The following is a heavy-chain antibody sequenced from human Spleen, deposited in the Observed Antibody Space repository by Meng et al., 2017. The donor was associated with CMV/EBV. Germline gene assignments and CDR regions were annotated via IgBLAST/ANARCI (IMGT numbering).Heavy chain of an antibody. CDR2: IYWDDDK. CDR1: GVSLSTSGVR. CDR3: AHRRQSSSWALIDY. Sequence: TFKEFGPTLVKPTQPLTLPCSFTGVSLSTSGVRLGWIRQPPGKALEWLALIYWDDDKRYSPSLKSRLTITKDTSKNQVVLTMTNMDPVDTATYYCAHRRQSSSWALIDYWGQGTLVTVSS. D-gene: IGHD6-13*01. J-gene: IGHJ4*02. V-gene: IGHV2-5*02.